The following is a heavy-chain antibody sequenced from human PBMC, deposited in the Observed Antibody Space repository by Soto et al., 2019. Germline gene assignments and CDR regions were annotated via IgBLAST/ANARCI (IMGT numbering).Heavy chain of an antibody. J-gene: IGHJ3*02. Sequence: ASVKVSCKVSGYTLTELSMHWVRQAPGKGLEWMGGFDPEDGETIYAQKFQGRVTMTEDTSTDTAYMELSSLRSEDTAVYYCATEIGEYCSGGRCHDAFDIWGQGTMVTVSS. V-gene: IGHV1-24*01. CDR1: GYTLTELS. D-gene: IGHD2-15*01. CDR3: ATEIGEYCSGGRCHDAFDI. CDR2: FDPEDGET.